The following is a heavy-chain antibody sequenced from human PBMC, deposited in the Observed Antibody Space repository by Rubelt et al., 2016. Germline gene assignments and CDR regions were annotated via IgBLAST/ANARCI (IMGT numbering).Heavy chain of an antibody. V-gene: IGHV3-48*04. J-gene: IGHJ4*02. CDR1: GFSFRTYS. CDR3: ARVESSIASRSDF. D-gene: IGHD6-6*01. CDR2: ISSGSSAK. Sequence: EVQLVESGGGLVQPGGSLRLSCGASGFSFRTYSMNWVRQAPGKGLEWVSYISSGSSAKAYADSVKGRFTISRDNAKNSLYRQMNSLRAMDTAVYYCARVESSIASRSDFWGRGTLVTVSS.